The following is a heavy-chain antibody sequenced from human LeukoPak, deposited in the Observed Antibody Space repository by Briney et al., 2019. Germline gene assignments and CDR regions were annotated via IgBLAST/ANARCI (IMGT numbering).Heavy chain of an antibody. CDR3: ARAYYDSSGYRYYYYMDV. J-gene: IGHJ6*03. V-gene: IGHV4-34*01. CDR2: INHSGST. D-gene: IGHD3-22*01. Sequence: SETLSLTCVVYGGSFSGYYWSWIRQPPGKGLEWIGEINHSGSTNYNPSLKSRVTISVDTSKNQFSLKLSSVTAADTAVYYCARAYYDSSGYRYYYYMDVWGKGTTVTVSS. CDR1: GGSFSGYY.